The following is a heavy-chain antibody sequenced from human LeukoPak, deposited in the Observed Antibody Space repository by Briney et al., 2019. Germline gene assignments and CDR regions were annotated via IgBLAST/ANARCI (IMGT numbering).Heavy chain of an antibody. Sequence: SVKVSCKASGGTFSSYAISWVRQAPGQGLEWKGGIIPIFGTANYAQKFQGRVTITTDESTSTAYMELSSLRSEDTAVYYCARDDYGDSRGDYWGQGTLVTVSS. CDR3: ARDDYGDSRGDY. D-gene: IGHD4-17*01. J-gene: IGHJ4*02. CDR1: GGTFSSYA. CDR2: IIPIFGTA. V-gene: IGHV1-69*05.